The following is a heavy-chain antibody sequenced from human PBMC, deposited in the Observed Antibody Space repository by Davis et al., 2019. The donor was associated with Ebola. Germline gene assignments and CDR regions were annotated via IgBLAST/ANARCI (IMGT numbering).Heavy chain of an antibody. CDR2: IYVGDSDT. J-gene: IGHJ4*02. Sequence: GESLKISCKGSGFTFTNYWIGWVRQMPGKGLEWMGIIYVGDSDTRYSPSFEGQVTISVDKSISTAYLQWNSLKASDTAMYCCARRRGFSSGWYVDYWGQGTLVTVSS. D-gene: IGHD6-19*01. V-gene: IGHV5-51*01. CDR1: GFTFTNYW. CDR3: ARRRGFSSGWYVDY.